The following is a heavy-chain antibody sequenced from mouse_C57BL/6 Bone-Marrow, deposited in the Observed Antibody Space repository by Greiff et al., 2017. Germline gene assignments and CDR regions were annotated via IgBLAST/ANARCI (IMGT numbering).Heavy chain of an antibody. CDR2: IDPANGNT. CDR3: ARSMGRGIAY. Sequence: EVKLMESVAELVRPGASVKLSCTASGFNIKTTYMHWVKQRPEQGLEWIGRIDPANGNTKYAPKFQGQATITADTSSNTAYLQLSSLTSEDTAIYYCARSMGRGIAYWGQGTLVTVSA. CDR1: GFNIKTTY. D-gene: IGHD4-1*01. J-gene: IGHJ3*01. V-gene: IGHV14-3*01.